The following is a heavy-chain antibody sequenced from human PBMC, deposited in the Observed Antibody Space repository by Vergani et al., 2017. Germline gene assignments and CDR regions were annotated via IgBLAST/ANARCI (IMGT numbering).Heavy chain of an antibody. CDR1: GFTFTDYG. Sequence: EVQLVESGGGLEQPGRSLRLSCRASGFTFTDYGISWVRQAPGKGLEWVGFVRNKEDGGTPEHAASVKGRFTISRDDSKAIAYLQMNSLKTEDTAVYYCTRQVAVAGKWWGPYYYYGMDVWGQGTTVTVSS. CDR3: TRQVAVAGKWWGPYYYYGMDV. V-gene: IGHV3-49*04. D-gene: IGHD6-19*01. J-gene: IGHJ6*02. CDR2: VRNKEDGGTP.